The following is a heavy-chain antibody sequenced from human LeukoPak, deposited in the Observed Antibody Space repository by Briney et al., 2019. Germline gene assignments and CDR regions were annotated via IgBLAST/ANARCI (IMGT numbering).Heavy chain of an antibody. CDR3: ARGHISSGETP. J-gene: IGHJ5*02. V-gene: IGHV4-61*02. D-gene: IGHD6-19*01. CDR2: IYASGNT. Sequence: SQTLSLTCTVSGGSVSSGSYYWSWIRQPAGTGLEWIGRIYASGNTNYNPSLKNRVTISVDTSKNQFSLKLSSVTAADAAVYYCARGHISSGETPWGQGTLVTVSS. CDR1: GGSVSSGSYY.